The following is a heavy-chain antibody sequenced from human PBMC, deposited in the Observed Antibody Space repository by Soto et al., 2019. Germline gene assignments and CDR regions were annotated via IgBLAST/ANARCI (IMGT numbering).Heavy chain of an antibody. Sequence: ASVTVSCKASGYTFTGYYMHWVRQAPGQGLEWMGWINPNSGGTNYAQKFQGWVTMTRDTSISTAYMELSRLRSDDTAVYSCARDRWDTGIVRATMYYFDYWGQGTLVTVSS. D-gene: IGHD1-26*01. CDR1: GYTFTGYY. CDR2: INPNSGGT. V-gene: IGHV1-2*04. J-gene: IGHJ4*02. CDR3: ARDRWDTGIVRATMYYFDY.